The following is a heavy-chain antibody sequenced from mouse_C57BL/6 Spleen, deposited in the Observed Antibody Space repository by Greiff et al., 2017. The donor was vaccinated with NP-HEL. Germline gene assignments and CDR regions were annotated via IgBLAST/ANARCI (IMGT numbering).Heavy chain of an antibody. CDR2: IRNKADGYTT. V-gene: IGHV7-3*01. CDR1: GFTFTDYY. Sequence: EVKLMESGGGLVQPGGSLSLSCAASGFTFTDYYMSWVRQPPGKALEWLGFIRNKADGYTTEYSASVKGRFTISRDNSQSILYLQMNALRAGDSATYYCARAVVLDYWGQGTTLTVSS. J-gene: IGHJ2*01. CDR3: ARAVVLDY. D-gene: IGHD1-1*01.